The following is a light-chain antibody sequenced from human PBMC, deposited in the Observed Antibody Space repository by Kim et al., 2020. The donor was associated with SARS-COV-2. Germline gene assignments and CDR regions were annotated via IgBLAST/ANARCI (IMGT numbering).Light chain of an antibody. CDR1: SLRSYY. CDR2: GKN. V-gene: IGLV3-19*01. Sequence: VALGQQVRITCQGDSLRSYYATWYQQKPGQAPIVVIYGKNNRPSGIPDRFSGSSSGNTASLTITGTQAGDEADYYCNSRDSNDNVVFGGGTQLTVL. CDR3: NSRDSNDNVV. J-gene: IGLJ2*01.